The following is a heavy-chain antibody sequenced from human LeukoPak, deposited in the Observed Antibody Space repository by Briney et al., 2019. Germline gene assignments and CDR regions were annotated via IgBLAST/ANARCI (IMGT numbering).Heavy chain of an antibody. V-gene: IGHV3-23*01. Sequence: GGSLRLSCAASGFTFSSYGMNWVRQAPGKGLEWVSTITYSGGDTYYADSVKGRFTISRDNFKSTLSLQMNSLRAEDTALYYCAKDQVVRGIIRGFDYWGQGTLVTVSS. CDR3: AKDQVVRGIIRGFDY. D-gene: IGHD3-10*01. J-gene: IGHJ4*02. CDR2: ITYSGGDT. CDR1: GFTFSSYG.